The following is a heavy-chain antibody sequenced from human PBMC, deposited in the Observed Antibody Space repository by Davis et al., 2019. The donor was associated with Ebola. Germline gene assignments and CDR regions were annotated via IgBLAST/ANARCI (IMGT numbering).Heavy chain of an antibody. CDR3: ASGTTVTTGFDN. Sequence: ASVKVSCKTSGYTFTSYDINWVRQAAGQGLEWMGRINPNSGGTNYAQKFQGRVTMTRDTSISTAYMELSRLRSDDTAVYYCASGTTVTTGFDNWGQGTLVTVSS. J-gene: IGHJ4*02. V-gene: IGHV1-2*06. D-gene: IGHD4-17*01. CDR2: INPNSGGT. CDR1: GYTFTSYD.